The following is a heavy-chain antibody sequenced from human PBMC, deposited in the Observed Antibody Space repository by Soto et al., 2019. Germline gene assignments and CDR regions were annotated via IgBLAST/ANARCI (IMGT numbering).Heavy chain of an antibody. D-gene: IGHD2-15*01. J-gene: IGHJ3*02. CDR2: ISGSGGST. CDR1: GFTFSSYA. Sequence: EVQLLESGGGLVQPGGSLRLSCAASGFTFSSYAMSWVRQAPGKGLEWVSAISGSGGSTYYADSVKGRFTISRDNSKNTRYLQMNSLRDEDTAVYYCAKDVGNIVVVVAATPFDAFDIWGQGTMVTVSS. V-gene: IGHV3-23*01. CDR3: AKDVGNIVVVVAATPFDAFDI.